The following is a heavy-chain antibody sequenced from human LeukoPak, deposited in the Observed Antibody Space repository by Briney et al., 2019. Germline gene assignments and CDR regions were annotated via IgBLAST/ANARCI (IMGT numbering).Heavy chain of an antibody. D-gene: IGHD6-13*01. V-gene: IGHV3-7*01. CDR1: GFKFSSYW. CDR3: TQNLVAAAGDH. CDR2: IKPDGSVG. Sequence: GGSLKLSCAASGFKFSSYWITWVRQAPGKGLEWVANIKPDGSVGYYVDSVRGRFIISRDNAGNSLYLQMNSLRVEDTAVYYCTQNLVAAAGDHWGQGTLLIVSS. J-gene: IGHJ4*02.